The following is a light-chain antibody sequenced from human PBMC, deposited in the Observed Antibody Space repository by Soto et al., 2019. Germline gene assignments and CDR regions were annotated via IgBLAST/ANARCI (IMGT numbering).Light chain of an antibody. CDR3: QSYDRSLRGYV. CDR1: SSNIGAGYD. J-gene: IGLJ1*01. V-gene: IGLV1-40*01. Sequence: QSVLTQPPSVSGAPGQRVTISCTGTSSNIGAGYDVHWYQHLPGTAPKLLIYGNTIRPSGVPDRFSGSKSGTSASLAITGLQAEDEADYYCQSYDRSLRGYVFGTGPKVTVL. CDR2: GNT.